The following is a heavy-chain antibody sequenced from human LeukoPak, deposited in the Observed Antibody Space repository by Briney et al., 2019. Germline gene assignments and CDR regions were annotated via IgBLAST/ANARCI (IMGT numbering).Heavy chain of an antibody. CDR1: GYTFTGYY. J-gene: IGHJ5*02. V-gene: IGHV1-2*02. Sequence: GASVKVSCKASGYTFTGYYMLWVRQAPGQGPEWRGWINPNSGGTNYAQKFQGRVTMTRDTSLSTVYMELSRLRSDDTAVYYCATQATSVWHFSWSQGTRVTVSA. CDR3: ATQATSVWHFS. D-gene: IGHD6-19*01. CDR2: INPNSGGT.